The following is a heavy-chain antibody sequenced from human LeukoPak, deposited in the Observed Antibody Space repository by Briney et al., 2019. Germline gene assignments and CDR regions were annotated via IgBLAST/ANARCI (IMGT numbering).Heavy chain of an antibody. CDR3: AQNTLERNYDFWSGPNPYYYYMDV. V-gene: IGHV3-23*01. CDR1: GFTFSSYW. Sequence: PGGSLRPSCAASGFTFSSYWMSWVRQAPGKGLEWVSAISGSGGSTYYADSVKGRFTISRDNSKNTLYLQMNSLRAEDTAVYYCAQNTLERNYDFWSGPNPYYYYMDVWGKGTTVTVSS. J-gene: IGHJ6*03. CDR2: ISGSGGST. D-gene: IGHD3-3*01.